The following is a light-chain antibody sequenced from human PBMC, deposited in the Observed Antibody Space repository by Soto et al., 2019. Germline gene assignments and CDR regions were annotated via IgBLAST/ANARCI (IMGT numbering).Light chain of an antibody. CDR3: QQRSSWPWT. Sequence: EVVLTQSPGTLSLSPGERATLSCRASQSVSNTYVAWYQHIPGQTPRLLIYGASNRATGIPDRFSGSGSGTDFTLTITSLEPEDFAVYYCQQRSSWPWTFGQGTKVDIK. CDR2: GAS. CDR1: QSVSNTY. V-gene: IGKV3D-20*02. J-gene: IGKJ1*01.